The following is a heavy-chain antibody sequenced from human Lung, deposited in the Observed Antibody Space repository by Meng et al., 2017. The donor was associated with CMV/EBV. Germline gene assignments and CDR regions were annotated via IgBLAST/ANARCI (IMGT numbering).Heavy chain of an antibody. V-gene: IGHV1-18*01. CDR3: ARVEVGITSGDY. CDR2: INAYNGDT. D-gene: IGHD1-26*01. Sequence: QAHLVQAGGGVKKPGASVKVSCKASGYTFTNYGITWVRQAPGQGLEWMGWINAYNGDTNHAQTLQGRVTMTTDTSTSTAYMELRSLRSDDTAVYYCARVEVGITSGDYWGQGTLVTVSS. CDR1: GYTFTNYG. J-gene: IGHJ4*02.